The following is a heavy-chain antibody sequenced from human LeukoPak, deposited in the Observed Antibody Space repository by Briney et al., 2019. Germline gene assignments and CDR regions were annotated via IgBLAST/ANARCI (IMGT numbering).Heavy chain of an antibody. CDR1: GFTFSSYA. CDR3: DSGGYCSGGSCYPPLYYFDY. Sequence: GGSLRLSCAASGFTFSSYAMHWVRQAPGKGLEYVSAISSNGGSTYYANSVKGRFTISRDNSKNTLYLQMGSLRAEDMAVCARDSGGYCSGGSCYPPLYYFDYWGQGTLVTVSS. CDR2: ISSNGGST. V-gene: IGHV3-64*01. D-gene: IGHD2-15*01. J-gene: IGHJ4*02.